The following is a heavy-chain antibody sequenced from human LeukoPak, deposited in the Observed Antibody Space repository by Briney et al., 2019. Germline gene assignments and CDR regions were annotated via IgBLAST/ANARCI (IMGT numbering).Heavy chain of an antibody. CDR3: ARDLAWGAFDY. Sequence: PGGSLRLSRAASGFTFRSYGMTWVRQAPGKGLEWVSAISGSGDSTYYADSVKGRFTISRDNSRNTLYLQMNSLRAGDTAVYYCARDLAWGAFDYWGQGILVAVSS. D-gene: IGHD7-27*01. J-gene: IGHJ4*02. CDR2: ISGSGDST. CDR1: GFTFRSYG. V-gene: IGHV3-23*01.